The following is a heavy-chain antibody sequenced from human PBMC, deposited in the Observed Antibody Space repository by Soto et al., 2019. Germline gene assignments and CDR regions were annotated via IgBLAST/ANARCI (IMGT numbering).Heavy chain of an antibody. V-gene: IGHV1-69*01. D-gene: IGHD5-18*01. CDR2: IIPIFGTA. CDR1: GGTFSSYA. CDR3: ASKGIQLWTLDY. Sequence: PVKVSCKASGGTFSSYAISWVRQAPGQGLEWMGGIIPIFGTANYAQKFQGRVTITADESTSTAYMEPSSLRSEDTAVYYCASKGIQLWTLDYWGQGTLVTVSS. J-gene: IGHJ4*02.